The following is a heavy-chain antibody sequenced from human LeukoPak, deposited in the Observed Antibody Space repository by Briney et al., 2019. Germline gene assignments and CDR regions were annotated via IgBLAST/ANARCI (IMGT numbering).Heavy chain of an antibody. V-gene: IGHV3-7*03. CDR1: EFTVSSYW. Sequence: GGSLRLSCAAFEFTVSSYWMSWVRQAPGKGLEWVANIKQDGGQIYYLESVKGRFTVSRDNAKNSLYLQMNSLRAEDTAVYYCARDNYGASFDYWGQGTLVTVSS. CDR2: IKQDGGQI. D-gene: IGHD3-10*01. J-gene: IGHJ4*02. CDR3: ARDNYGASFDY.